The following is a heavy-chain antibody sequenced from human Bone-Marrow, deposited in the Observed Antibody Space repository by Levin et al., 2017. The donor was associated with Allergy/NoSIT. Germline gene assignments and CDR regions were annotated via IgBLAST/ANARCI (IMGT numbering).Heavy chain of an antibody. D-gene: IGHD5-18*01. CDR1: GFTVSNNF. Sequence: GGSLRLSCAVSGFTVSNNFMTWVRQAPGKGLEWVSLIYSRGNTQYADSVKGRFTISRDNSKNTLYLQMNSLRAEDTAVYYCARKTDTSLYPGDFWGQGTLVTVSS. CDR3: ARKTDTSLYPGDF. V-gene: IGHV3-66*01. CDR2: IYSRGNT. J-gene: IGHJ4*02.